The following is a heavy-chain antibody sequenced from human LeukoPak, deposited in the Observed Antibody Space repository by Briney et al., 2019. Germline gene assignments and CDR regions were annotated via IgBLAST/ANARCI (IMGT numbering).Heavy chain of an antibody. CDR2: INSDGSWT. J-gene: IGHJ4*02. CDR3: VSFYETY. D-gene: IGHD2/OR15-2a*01. V-gene: IGHV3-74*01. CDR1: GNYW. Sequence: PGGPLRLSCAASGNYWMHWVRQAPGKGLVWASHINSDGSWTSYADSVKGRFTISKDNAKNTVYLQMNSLRAEDTAVYYCVSFYETYWGRGTLVTVSS.